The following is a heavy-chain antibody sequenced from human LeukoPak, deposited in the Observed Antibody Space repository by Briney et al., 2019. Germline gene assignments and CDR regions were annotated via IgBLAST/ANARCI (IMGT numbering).Heavy chain of an antibody. CDR1: GFTFSSYA. Sequence: GGSLRLSCAASGFTFSSYAMSWVRQAPGKGLEWVSAISGSGGSTYYADSVKGRFTISRDNSENTLYLQMNSLRAEDTAVYYCAKAYPDYGDYANWFDPWGQGTLVTVSS. D-gene: IGHD4-17*01. V-gene: IGHV3-23*01. J-gene: IGHJ5*02. CDR2: ISGSGGST. CDR3: AKAYPDYGDYANWFDP.